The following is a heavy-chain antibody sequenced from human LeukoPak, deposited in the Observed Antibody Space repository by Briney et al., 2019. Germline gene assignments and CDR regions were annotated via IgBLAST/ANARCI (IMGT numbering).Heavy chain of an antibody. CDR2: IISGSITI. Sequence: GGSLRSSCAAAGFTFTCYSFNWLRQAPGKRLEWVSYIISGSITIYYAQAVKGRFTINRDNANNPLYMRMNTLKAENKAGYNCARDNSNHWFSDRWGRGTLVAASA. CDR3: ARDNSNHWFSDR. V-gene: IGHV3-48*01. CDR1: GFTFTCYS. D-gene: IGHD2/OR15-2a*01. J-gene: IGHJ2*01.